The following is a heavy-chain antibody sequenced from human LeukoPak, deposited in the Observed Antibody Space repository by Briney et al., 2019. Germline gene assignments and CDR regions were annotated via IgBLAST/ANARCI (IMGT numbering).Heavy chain of an antibody. D-gene: IGHD3-10*01. J-gene: IGHJ5*02. CDR3: ARGYYGSGSYYLKNWFDP. Sequence: PSETLSLTCTVSGGSISSYYWSWIRQPPGKGLEWIGYIYYSGSTNYNPSLKSRVTISVDTSKNQFSLKLSSVTAADTAVYYCARGYYGSGSYYLKNWFDPWGQGTLVTVSS. CDR1: GGSISSYY. CDR2: IYYSGST. V-gene: IGHV4-59*01.